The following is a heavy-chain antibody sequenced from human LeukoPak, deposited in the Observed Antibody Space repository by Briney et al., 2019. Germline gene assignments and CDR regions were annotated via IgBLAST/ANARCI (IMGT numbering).Heavy chain of an antibody. CDR2: IIPILGIA. V-gene: IGHV1-69*04. J-gene: IGHJ4*02. Sequence: SVKVSCKASGGTFSSYAISWVRQAPGQGLEWMGRIIPILGIANYAQKFQGRVTITADKSTSTAYMELSSLRAEDTAVYYCARYDGGSGPFDYWGQGTLVTVSS. D-gene: IGHD3-10*01. CDR3: ARYDGGSGPFDY. CDR1: GGTFSSYA.